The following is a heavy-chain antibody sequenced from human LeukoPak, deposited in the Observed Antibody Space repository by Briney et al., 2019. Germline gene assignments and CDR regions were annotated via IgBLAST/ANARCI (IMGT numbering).Heavy chain of an antibody. V-gene: IGHV4-39*02. J-gene: IGHJ2*01. D-gene: IGHD4-17*01. CDR3: ANSLGGDYGWFGGQFGL. Sequence: SETLSLTCTVSGDSISSRSYYWAWLRQAPVKGLERIGSIHSSGSTYYNPSLKSRLTLSVDTSKNLFSLRLISVIAADTAVYYCANSLGGDYGWFGGQFGLWGRGTLVTVSS. CDR1: GDSISSRSYY. CDR2: IHSSGST.